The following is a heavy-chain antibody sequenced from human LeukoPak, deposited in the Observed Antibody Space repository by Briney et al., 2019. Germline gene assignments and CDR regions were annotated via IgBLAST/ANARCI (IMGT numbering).Heavy chain of an antibody. Sequence: ASVKVSCKASGYTFTSNHINWVRQAAGQGLEWMGWINPKSGDRGYAQNFQGRATITSDTSISTVYMEVSSLRSEDTAVYYCVRVGRQGNSGYFDWGQGTQATVSS. D-gene: IGHD3-22*01. V-gene: IGHV1-8*03. CDR3: VRVGRQGNSGYFD. CDR1: GYTFTSNH. CDR2: INPKSGDR. J-gene: IGHJ4*02.